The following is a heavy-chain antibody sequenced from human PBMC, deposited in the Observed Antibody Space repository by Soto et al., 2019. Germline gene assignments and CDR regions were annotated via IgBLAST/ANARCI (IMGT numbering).Heavy chain of an antibody. J-gene: IGHJ4*02. Sequence: GGSLRLSCAASGFTFSSYAMHWVRQAPGKGLEWVAVISYDGSNKYYADSVKGRFTISRDNSKNTLYLQMNSLRAEDTAVYYCASSSGWFDYWVQGTLVTVSS. CDR1: GFTFSSYA. CDR3: ASSSGWFDY. D-gene: IGHD6-19*01. CDR2: ISYDGSNK. V-gene: IGHV3-30-3*01.